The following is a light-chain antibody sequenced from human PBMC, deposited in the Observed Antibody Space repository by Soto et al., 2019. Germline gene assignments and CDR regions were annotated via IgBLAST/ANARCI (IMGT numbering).Light chain of an antibody. CDR3: QQYDSSPRT. J-gene: IGKJ1*01. Sequence: IVMTQSPATLSVTPGERATLFCRASQSVISNLAWYQQKPGQAPRLLIYGASARATGIPDRFSGSGSGTDFTLTINRLEPEDFAVYYCQQYDSSPRTFGQGTKVDIK. V-gene: IGKV3-20*01. CDR2: GAS. CDR1: QSVISN.